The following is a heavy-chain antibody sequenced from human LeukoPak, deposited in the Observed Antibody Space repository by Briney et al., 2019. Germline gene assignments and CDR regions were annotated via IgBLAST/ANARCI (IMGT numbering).Heavy chain of an antibody. CDR2: ISGSGGST. J-gene: IGHJ4*02. CDR1: GFTFSSYA. D-gene: IGHD3-22*01. Sequence: GGSLRLSCAASGFTFSSYAMSWVRQAPGKGLEWVSAISGSGGSTYYADSVKGRFTISRDNANNSLYLQMNDLRADDTAVYYCARGDSSACPDYWGQGTLVTVSS. V-gene: IGHV3-23*01. CDR3: ARGDSSACPDY.